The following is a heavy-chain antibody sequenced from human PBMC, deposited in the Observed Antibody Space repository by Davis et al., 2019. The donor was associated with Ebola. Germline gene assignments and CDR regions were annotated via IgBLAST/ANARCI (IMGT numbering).Heavy chain of an antibody. CDR3: ARVWSGAAAGTLDY. CDR1: GFTFSSYG. Sequence: PGGSLRLSCAASGFTFSSYGMHWVRQAPGKGLEWVAVISYDGSNKYYADSVKGRFTISRDNSKNTLYLQMNSLRAEDTAVYYCARVWSGAAAGTLDYWGQGTLVTVSS. J-gene: IGHJ4*02. CDR2: ISYDGSNK. V-gene: IGHV3-30*03. D-gene: IGHD6-13*01.